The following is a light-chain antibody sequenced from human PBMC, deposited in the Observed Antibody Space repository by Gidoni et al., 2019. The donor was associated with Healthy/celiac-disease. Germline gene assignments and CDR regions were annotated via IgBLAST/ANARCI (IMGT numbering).Light chain of an antibody. CDR3: QQANSFPLT. CDR2: AAS. V-gene: IGKV1D-12*01. CDR1: QGISSW. Sequence: DIQMTQSPSSVSASVRDRITISCRASQGISSWLAWYQRKPGKAHKLLIYAASSVQSGVPSRFNGSGSGTDFTLTISSLQPEDFATYYCQQANSFPLTFGGGTKVEIK. J-gene: IGKJ4*01.